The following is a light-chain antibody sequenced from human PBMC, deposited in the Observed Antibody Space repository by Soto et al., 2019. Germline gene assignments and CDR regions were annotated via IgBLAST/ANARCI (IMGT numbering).Light chain of an antibody. J-gene: IGLJ1*01. Sequence: QSALTRPASVSGSPGQSITISCTGTSSDVGGYNYVSWYQQHPGKAPKLMIYDVSNRPSGVSNRFSGSKSGNTASLTISGLQAEDEADYYCSSYTSSSPFFGTGTKVTVL. CDR1: SSDVGGYNY. CDR2: DVS. V-gene: IGLV2-14*01. CDR3: SSYTSSSPF.